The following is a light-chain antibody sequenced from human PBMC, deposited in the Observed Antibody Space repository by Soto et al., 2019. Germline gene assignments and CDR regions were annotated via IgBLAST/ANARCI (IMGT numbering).Light chain of an antibody. J-gene: IGLJ2*01. CDR3: SSYTTTATRL. CDR2: DVN. V-gene: IGLV2-14*03. Sequence: QSVLTQPASVSGSPGQSITISCTGTSSDVGAYNFVYWYQHHPGKAPQLIIYDVNNRPSGVSDRFSGSKSGNTASLTISGLQAEDEADYYCSSYTTTATRLFGGGTQLTVL. CDR1: SSDVGAYNF.